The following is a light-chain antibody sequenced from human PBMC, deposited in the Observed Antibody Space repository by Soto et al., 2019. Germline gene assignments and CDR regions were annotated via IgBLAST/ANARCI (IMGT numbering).Light chain of an antibody. Sequence: DIQMTQSPSTLSVSIGDRVTITCRASQSISSWLAWYQQKPGRAPKLLIYKASSLESGVPSRFSGSGSGTEFTLTISSLQPDDVATYYCQQYNSYAWTFGQGTKVEIK. V-gene: IGKV1-5*03. CDR2: KAS. CDR3: QQYNSYAWT. J-gene: IGKJ1*01. CDR1: QSISSW.